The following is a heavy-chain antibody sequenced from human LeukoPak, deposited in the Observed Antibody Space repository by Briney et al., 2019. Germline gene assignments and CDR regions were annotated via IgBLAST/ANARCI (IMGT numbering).Heavy chain of an antibody. Sequence: PGGSLRLSCAASGFTFSSYSMNWVRQAPGKGLEWVARSRSKVNSYMTDYAASVKGRFIISRDESKNSLFLQMNSLKTEDTAMYFCARVYSSSWSYWFFDLWGRGTLVIVSP. D-gene: IGHD6-13*01. J-gene: IGHJ2*01. CDR1: GFTFSSYS. V-gene: IGHV3-72*01. CDR2: SRSKVNSYMT. CDR3: ARVYSSSWSYWFFDL.